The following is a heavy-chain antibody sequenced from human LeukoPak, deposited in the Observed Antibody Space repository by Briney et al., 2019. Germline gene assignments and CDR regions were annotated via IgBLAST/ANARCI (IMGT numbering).Heavy chain of an antibody. CDR3: ARGDYYYDSSGLEFDP. J-gene: IGHJ5*02. Sequence: HPGGSLRLSCAASGFTFSSYAMSWVRQAPGKGLEWVSAISGSGGSTYYADSVKGRFTISRDNSKNTLYLQMNSLRAEDTAVYYCARGDYYYDSSGLEFDPWGQGTLVTVSS. CDR1: GFTFSSYA. D-gene: IGHD3-22*01. CDR2: ISGSGGST. V-gene: IGHV3-23*01.